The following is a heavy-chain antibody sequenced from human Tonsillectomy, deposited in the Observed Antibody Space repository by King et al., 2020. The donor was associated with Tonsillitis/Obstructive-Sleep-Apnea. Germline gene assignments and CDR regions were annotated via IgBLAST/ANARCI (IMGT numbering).Heavy chain of an antibody. CDR3: ASGPGMAAHQY. CDR2: IYPGDSDT. Sequence: QLVQSGAEVKKPGESLKISCKGSGYSFTSYLIGLVRQMPGNGLEWLGIIYPGDSDTRYSPSFRGQVTISADKSISTAYLQWSSLTPSDTAMYYCASGPGMAAHQYWGQGTLVTVSS. J-gene: IGHJ4*02. CDR1: GYSFTSYL. D-gene: IGHD6-6*01. V-gene: IGHV5-51*01.